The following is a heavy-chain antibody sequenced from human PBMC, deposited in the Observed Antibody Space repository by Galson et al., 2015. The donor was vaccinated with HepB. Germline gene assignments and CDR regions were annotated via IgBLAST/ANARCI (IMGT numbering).Heavy chain of an antibody. CDR2: ISADSGNT. CDR3: ATDCSSVTCSTGWLDP. CDR1: ASTSNSYG. Sequence: SVTVSCKASASTSNSYGITWVRQAPGQGLEWMGWISADSGNTNYAPRFQGRVSVDIDTSTTTAYMELRSLTSDDTAMYYCATDCSSVTCSTGWLDPWGQGTLVTVSS. V-gene: IGHV1-18*01. J-gene: IGHJ5*02. D-gene: IGHD2-2*01.